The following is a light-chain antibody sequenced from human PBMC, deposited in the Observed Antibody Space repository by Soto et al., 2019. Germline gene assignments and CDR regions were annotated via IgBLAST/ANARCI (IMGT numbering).Light chain of an antibody. V-gene: IGLV2-23*02. CDR2: DVS. J-gene: IGLJ2*01. CDR3: ASYAGSTIFVV. Sequence: QSALTQPASVSGSPGQSITISCTGTSSDIGSYNLVSWYQHHPVKAPKLIIYDVSERPSGVSNRFSGSKSGNTASLTISGLQAEDEAYYYCASYAGSTIFVVFGGGTKVTVL. CDR1: SSDIGSYNL.